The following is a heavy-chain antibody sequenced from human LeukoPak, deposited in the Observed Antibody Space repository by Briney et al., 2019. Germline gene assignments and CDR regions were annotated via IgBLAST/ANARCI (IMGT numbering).Heavy chain of an antibody. CDR3: ARDHDYADQNDY. D-gene: IGHD4-17*01. CDR2: INPSDGST. V-gene: IGHV1-46*01. J-gene: IGHJ4*02. Sequence: ASVKVSCKASVYTFTGYYMNCGRQAPGQGLEWMGIINPSDGSTNYAQKFQGRVTMTQDTSTSTDYMELSSMRSEDTAVYYCARDHDYADQNDYWGQGPLVSVSS. CDR1: VYTFTGYY.